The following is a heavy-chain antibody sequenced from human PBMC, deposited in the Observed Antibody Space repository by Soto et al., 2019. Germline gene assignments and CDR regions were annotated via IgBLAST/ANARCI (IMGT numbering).Heavy chain of an antibody. CDR1: SDSISSYY. CDR2: TDYSGNT. CDR3: ARAVGDPTYYLDY. D-gene: IGHD6-19*01. Sequence: TSETLSLTCTVSSDSISSYYWIWIRQSPGKGLEWIGYTDYSGNTNYNPSLKSRVTISGDTSKNQFSLRLSSVTAADTAVYYCARAVGDPTYYLDYWGEGTLVTVSS. V-gene: IGHV4-59*08. J-gene: IGHJ4*02.